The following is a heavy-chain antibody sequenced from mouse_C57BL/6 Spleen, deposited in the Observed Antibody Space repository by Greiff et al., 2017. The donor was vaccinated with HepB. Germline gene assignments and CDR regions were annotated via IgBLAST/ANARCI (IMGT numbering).Heavy chain of an antibody. CDR2: IDPENGDT. D-gene: IGHD1-1*01. Sequence: EVQLQQSGAELVRPGASVKLSCTASGFNIKDDYMHWVKQRPEQGLEWIGWIDPENGDTEYASKFQGKATITADTSSNTAYLQLSSLTSEDTAVYYCTRVYYGTDDYWGQGTTLTVSS. V-gene: IGHV14-4*01. J-gene: IGHJ2*01. CDR3: TRVYYGTDDY. CDR1: GFNIKDDY.